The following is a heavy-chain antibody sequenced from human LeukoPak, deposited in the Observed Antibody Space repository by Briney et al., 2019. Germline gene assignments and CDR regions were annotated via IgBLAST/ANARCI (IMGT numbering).Heavy chain of an antibody. D-gene: IGHD3-22*01. CDR2: INSDGSST. CDR1: GFTFSSYW. V-gene: IGHV3-74*01. Sequence: PGGSLRLSCAASGFTFSSYWMHWVRQAPGKGLVWVSRINSDGSSTSYADSVKGRFIISRDNAKNTLYLQMNSLRAEDTAVYYCARGSYYDSSVQRGPDYWGQGTLVTVSS. J-gene: IGHJ4*02. CDR3: ARGSYYDSSVQRGPDY.